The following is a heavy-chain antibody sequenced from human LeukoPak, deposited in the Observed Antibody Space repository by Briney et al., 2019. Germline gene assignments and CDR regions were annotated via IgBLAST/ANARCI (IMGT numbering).Heavy chain of an antibody. CDR1: GGSISSGSYY. Sequence: SQTLSLTCTVSGGSISSGSYYWSWIRQPAGKGLEWIGRIYTSGSTNYNPSLKSRVTISVDTSKNQFSLKLSSVTAADTAVYYCARGLRDFWSGSERGFDYWGQGTLVTVSS. J-gene: IGHJ4*02. D-gene: IGHD3-3*01. V-gene: IGHV4-61*02. CDR2: IYTSGST. CDR3: ARGLRDFWSGSERGFDY.